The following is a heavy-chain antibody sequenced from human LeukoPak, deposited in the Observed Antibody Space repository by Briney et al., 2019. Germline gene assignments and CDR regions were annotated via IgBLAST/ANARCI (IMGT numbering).Heavy chain of an antibody. CDR2: INPNSGGT. J-gene: IGHJ6*04. CDR3: ARDLQEVAWGRITIFGGSDV. Sequence: ASVKVSCKASGYTFTGYYMHWVRQAPGQGLEWMGWINPNSGGTNYAQKFQGRVTMTRDTSISTAYMELSRLRSDDTAVYYCARDLQEVAWGRITIFGGSDVWGKGTTVTVSS. D-gene: IGHD3-3*01. V-gene: IGHV1-2*02. CDR1: GYTFTGYY.